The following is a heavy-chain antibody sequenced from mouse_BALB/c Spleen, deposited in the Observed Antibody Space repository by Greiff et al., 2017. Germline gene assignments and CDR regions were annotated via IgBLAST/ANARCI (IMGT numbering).Heavy chain of an antibody. CDR1: GYAFSSYW. CDR3: ARAYYSDYAMDY. V-gene: IGHV1-80*01. D-gene: IGHD2-12*01. Sequence: VQLQQSGAELVRPGSSVKISCKASGYAFSSYWMYWVKQRPGQGLEWIGQIYPGDGDTNYNGKFKGKATLTADKSSSTAYMQLSSLTSEDSAVYFCARAYYSDYAMDYWGQGTSVTVSS. CDR2: IYPGDGDT. J-gene: IGHJ4*01.